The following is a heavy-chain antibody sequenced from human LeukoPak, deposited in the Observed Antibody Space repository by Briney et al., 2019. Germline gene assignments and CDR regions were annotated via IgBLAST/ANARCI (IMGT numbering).Heavy chain of an antibody. J-gene: IGHJ3*02. CDR2: LWYDGTSR. CDR3: ARPYYSSAWYGDAFDI. D-gene: IGHD6-19*01. Sequence: PGRSLRLSCAASGFTFSDYGMHWVGQAPGKGLEWVAVLWYDGTSRYYADSVKGRFTISRDNSKNTLYLQMNSLRAEDSAVYYCARPYYSSAWYGDAFDIWGQGTMVTVSS. V-gene: IGHV3-33*01. CDR1: GFTFSDYG.